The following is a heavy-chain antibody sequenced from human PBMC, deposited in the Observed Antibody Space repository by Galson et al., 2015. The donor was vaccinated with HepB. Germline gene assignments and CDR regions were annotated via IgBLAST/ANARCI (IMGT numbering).Heavy chain of an antibody. CDR1: GASISSGSYY. Sequence: TLSLTCTVSGASISSGSYYWSWIRQPAGKGLEWIGRIYISGSTNYNPSLKSRVTMSVDTSKSQFSLELNSVTAADTAVYYCARSFATMSFDSWGQGTLVTVSS. CDR3: ARSFATMSFDS. CDR2: IYISGST. D-gene: IGHD5-12*01. J-gene: IGHJ4*02. V-gene: IGHV4-61*02.